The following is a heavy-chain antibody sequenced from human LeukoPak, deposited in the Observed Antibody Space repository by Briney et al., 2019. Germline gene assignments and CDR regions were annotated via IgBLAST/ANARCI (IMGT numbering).Heavy chain of an antibody. CDR1: GFTFSHYS. Sequence: GGSLRLSCAASGFTFSHYSVNWVRRAPGKGPEWVSYISSSGVTIYYGDSVKGRFTVSRDNARDSLYLQMNRLRVEDTAVYYCARSMLTFGGGIDSWGEGTQVTVSS. CDR3: ARSMLTFGGGIDS. CDR2: ISSSGVTI. D-gene: IGHD3-16*01. J-gene: IGHJ4*02. V-gene: IGHV3-48*01.